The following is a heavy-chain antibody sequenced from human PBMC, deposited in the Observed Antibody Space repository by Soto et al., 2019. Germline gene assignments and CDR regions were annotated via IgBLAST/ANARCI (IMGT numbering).Heavy chain of an antibody. CDR1: GYTFTSYY. D-gene: IGHD2-15*01. J-gene: IGHJ5*02. CDR2: INPSGGST. V-gene: IGHV1-46*01. CDR3: ARDSLEVVAATPRASWFDP. Sequence: ASVKVSCKASGYTFTSYYMHWVRQAPGQGLEWMGIINPSGGSTSYAQKFQGRVTMTRDTSTSTVYMELSSLRSEDTAVYYCARDSLEVVAATPRASWFDPWGQGTLVTVSS.